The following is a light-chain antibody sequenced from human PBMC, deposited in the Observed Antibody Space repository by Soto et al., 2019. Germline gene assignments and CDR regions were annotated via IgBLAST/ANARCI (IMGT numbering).Light chain of an antibody. CDR3: QQYGSSPT. CDR1: QSVSSTY. V-gene: IGKV3-20*01. Sequence: IVLTQSPGTLSLSPGARATLSCRASQSVSSTYLAWYQQKPGQAPRLLIYGASTRATGIPDRFSGSGSGTDFTLTVSRLEPEDFAVYYCQQYGSSPTFGQGTKVEVK. J-gene: IGKJ1*01. CDR2: GAS.